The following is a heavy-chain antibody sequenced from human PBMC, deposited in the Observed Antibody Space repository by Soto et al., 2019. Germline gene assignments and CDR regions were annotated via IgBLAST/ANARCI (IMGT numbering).Heavy chain of an antibody. CDR1: GGIFTASA. V-gene: IGHV1-69*01. D-gene: IGHD3-10*01. CDR3: AVGFKLDYYSLDV. CDR2: VIPMFGTA. J-gene: IGHJ6*02. Sequence: QVQLVQSGAEVRTPRSSVKVSCRSSGGIFTASAISWVRQAPGQGPEWMGGVIPMFGTANYPQRFQARVTINADESTNTVYMQLSSLRSEDTAVYFCAVGFKLDYYSLDVWGQGTTVTVSS.